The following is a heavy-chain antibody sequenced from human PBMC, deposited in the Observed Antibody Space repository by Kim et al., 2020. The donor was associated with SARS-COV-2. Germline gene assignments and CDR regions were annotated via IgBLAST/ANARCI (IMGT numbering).Heavy chain of an antibody. CDR2: IYYSGST. CDR1: GGSISSYY. J-gene: IGHJ4*02. V-gene: IGHV4-59*01. D-gene: IGHD6-19*01. CDR3: ARVSEIRVAVPLDY. Sequence: SETLSLTCTVSGGSISSYYWSWIRQPPGKGLEWIGYIYYSGSTNYNPSLKSRVTISVDTSKNQFSLKLSSVTAADTAVYYCARVSEIRVAVPLDYWGQGTLVTVSS.